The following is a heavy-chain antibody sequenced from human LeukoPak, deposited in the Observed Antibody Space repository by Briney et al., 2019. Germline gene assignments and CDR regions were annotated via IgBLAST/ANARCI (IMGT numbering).Heavy chain of an antibody. Sequence: KPSETLSLTCTVSGGSISSYYWSWIRQPPGKGLEWIGYIYYSGSTNYNPSLKSRVTISVDTSKNQFSLKLSSVTAADTAVYYCARTPSSSGWHGQLYYFDYWGQGTLVTVSS. D-gene: IGHD6-19*01. CDR1: GGSISSYY. CDR3: ARTPSSSGWHGQLYYFDY. J-gene: IGHJ4*02. V-gene: IGHV4-59*12. CDR2: IYYSGST.